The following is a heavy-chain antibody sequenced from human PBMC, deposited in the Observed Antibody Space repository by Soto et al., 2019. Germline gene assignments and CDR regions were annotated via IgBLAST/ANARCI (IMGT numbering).Heavy chain of an antibody. CDR3: ARPNDSSGYYPLIY. D-gene: IGHD3-22*01. CDR2: IYYTGST. Sequence: PSETLSLTCTVSGGSLSSYYWSWIRQPPGKGLEWIGYIYYTGSTNYNPSLKSRVTISVDTSKNQFSLKLSSVTAADTAVYYCARPNDSSGYYPLIYWGQGTPFTVSS. J-gene: IGHJ4*02. V-gene: IGHV4-59*01. CDR1: GGSLSSYY.